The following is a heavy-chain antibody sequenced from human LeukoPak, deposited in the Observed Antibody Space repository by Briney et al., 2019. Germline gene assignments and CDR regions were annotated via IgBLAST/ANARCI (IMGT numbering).Heavy chain of an antibody. V-gene: IGHV3-48*03. CDR3: ARDRYYDSSGYSFDY. CDR1: GFTFSIYE. J-gene: IGHJ4*02. CDR2: ISSSGSTI. Sequence: GGSLRLSCAASGFTFSIYEMNWVRQAPGKGLEWVSYISSSGSTIYYADSVEGRFTISRDNAKNSLYLQMNSLRAEDTAVYYCARDRYYDSSGYSFDYWGQGTLVTVSS. D-gene: IGHD3-22*01.